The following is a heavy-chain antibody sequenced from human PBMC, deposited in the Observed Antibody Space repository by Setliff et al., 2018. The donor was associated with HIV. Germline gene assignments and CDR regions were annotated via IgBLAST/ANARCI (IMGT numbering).Heavy chain of an antibody. V-gene: IGHV1-2*06. Sequence: VASVKVSCKASGYTFTGYYMHWVRQAPGQGLEWMGRINPNSGGTKYAQKFQGRVTMTRDTSISTAYMELSRLRSDDTAVYYCARGTRVGANDAFDIWGQGTMVTVSS. J-gene: IGHJ3*02. D-gene: IGHD1-26*01. CDR2: INPNSGGT. CDR1: GYTFTGYY. CDR3: ARGTRVGANDAFDI.